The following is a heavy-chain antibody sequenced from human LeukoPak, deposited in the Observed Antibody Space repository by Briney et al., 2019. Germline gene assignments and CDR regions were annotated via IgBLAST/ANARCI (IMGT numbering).Heavy chain of an antibody. Sequence: ASVKVSCKASGGTFSSYAISWVRQAPGQGLEWMGGIIPIFGTANYAQKFQGRVTITTDESTSTAYMELSSLRSEDTAVYYCARGNFSAGYSSSWYRSIYYYYYMDVWGKGTTVTVSS. D-gene: IGHD6-13*01. CDR2: IIPIFGTA. CDR1: GGTFSSYA. V-gene: IGHV1-69*05. CDR3: ARGNFSAGYSSSWYRSIYYYYYMDV. J-gene: IGHJ6*03.